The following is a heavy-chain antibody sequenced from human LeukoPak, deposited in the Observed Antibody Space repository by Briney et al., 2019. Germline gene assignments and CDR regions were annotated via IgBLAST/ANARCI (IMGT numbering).Heavy chain of an antibody. CDR1: GYTFTSYD. J-gene: IGHJ3*02. CDR3: ARDSRGIVGATGDAFDI. D-gene: IGHD1-26*01. CDR2: MNPNSGNT. V-gene: IGHV1-8*03. Sequence: ASVKVSCKASGYTFTSYDINWVRQATGQGLEWMGWMNPNSGNTGYAQKFQGRVTITRNTSISTAYMELSRLRSDDTAVYYCARDSRGIVGATGDAFDIWGQGTMVTVSS.